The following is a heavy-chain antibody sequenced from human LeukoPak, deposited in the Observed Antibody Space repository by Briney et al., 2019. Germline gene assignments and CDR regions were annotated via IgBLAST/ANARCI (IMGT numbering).Heavy chain of an antibody. CDR3: ARDGPRGIVGARGAFDI. J-gene: IGHJ3*02. V-gene: IGHV1-69*04. CDR1: GGSFSTYS. CDR2: IIAIFGIA. D-gene: IGHD1-26*01. Sequence: SVKVSCKASGGSFSTYSISWVRQAPGQGLEWMGRIIAIFGIANYAQKFQGRVTITADKSTSTAYMELSSLRSEDTAVYYCARDGPRGIVGARGAFDIWGQGTMVTVSS.